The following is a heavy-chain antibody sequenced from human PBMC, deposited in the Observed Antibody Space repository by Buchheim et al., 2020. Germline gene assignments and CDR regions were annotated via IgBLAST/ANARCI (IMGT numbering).Heavy chain of an antibody. Sequence: EVQLLESGGGLVQPGGSLRLSCAASRFTFSSYAMSWVRQAPGKGLEWVSAISGYGDSTYYADSVKGRVTISRENSKNTRYLQMNSLRAEDTAVHYCASRISGYYYFDYWGQGTL. V-gene: IGHV3-23*01. D-gene: IGHD3-22*01. CDR1: RFTFSSYA. CDR2: ISGYGDST. CDR3: ASRISGYYYFDY. J-gene: IGHJ4*02.